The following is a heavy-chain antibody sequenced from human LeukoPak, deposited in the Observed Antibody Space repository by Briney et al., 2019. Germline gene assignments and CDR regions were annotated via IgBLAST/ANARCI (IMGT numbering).Heavy chain of an antibody. CDR3: ARDLSYDILTGYYGTSYFDY. V-gene: IGHV3-7*01. J-gene: IGHJ4*02. Sequence: GGSLRLSCAASGFTFSSYEINWVRQAPGKGLEWVANIKQDGSEKYYVHSVKGRFTISRDNAKNSLYLQMNSLRAEDTAVYYCARDLSYDILTGYYGTSYFDYWGQGTLVTVSS. CDR2: IKQDGSEK. CDR1: GFTFSSYE. D-gene: IGHD3-9*01.